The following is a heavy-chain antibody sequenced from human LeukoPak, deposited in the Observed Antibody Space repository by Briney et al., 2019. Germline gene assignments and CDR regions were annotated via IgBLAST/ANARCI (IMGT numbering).Heavy chain of an antibody. J-gene: IGHJ4*02. D-gene: IGHD1-14*01. CDR2: ISYDGNNK. V-gene: IGHV3-30*03. CDR3: TTYNHGLVRD. Sequence: GGSLRLSCAASGFTFSSFAMHWVRQAPGRGLEWGALISYDGNNKYYADSVKGRFTISRDDSKNTLYLQMNSPKTEDTAVYYCTTYNHGLVRDWGPGTLVTVS. CDR1: GFTFSSFA.